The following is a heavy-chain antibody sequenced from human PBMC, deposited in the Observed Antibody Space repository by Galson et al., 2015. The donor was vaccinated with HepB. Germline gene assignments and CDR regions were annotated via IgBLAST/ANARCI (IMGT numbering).Heavy chain of an antibody. Sequence: SVKVSCKASGYTFTSYGISWVRQAPGQGLEWMGWISAYNGNTNYAQKLQGRVTMTTDTSTSTAYMELRSLRSDDTAVYYCARDLRIVGATHYYYGMDVWGQGTTVTVSS. J-gene: IGHJ6*02. D-gene: IGHD1-26*01. CDR3: ARDLRIVGATHYYYGMDV. CDR1: GYTFTSYG. CDR2: ISAYNGNT. V-gene: IGHV1-18*01.